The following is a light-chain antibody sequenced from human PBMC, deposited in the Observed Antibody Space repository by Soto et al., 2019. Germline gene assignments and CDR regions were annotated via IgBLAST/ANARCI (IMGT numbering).Light chain of an antibody. CDR1: QSVSSN. CDR2: DAS. J-gene: IGKJ5*01. Sequence: PGERVTLSCRASQSVSSNLAWYQQKPGQAPRLLISDASNRATGIPARFSGSGSGTDFTLTISSLEPEDFAVYYCHQRQYWPPITFGQGTRLEIK. V-gene: IGKV3-11*01. CDR3: HQRQYWPPIT.